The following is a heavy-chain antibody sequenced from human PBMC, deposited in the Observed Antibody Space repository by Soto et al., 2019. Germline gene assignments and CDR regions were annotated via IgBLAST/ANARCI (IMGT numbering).Heavy chain of an antibody. CDR1: GFTFSSYG. Sequence: PGGSLRLSCAASGFTFSSYGMHWVRQAPGKGLEWVAVIWYDGSNKYYADSVKGRFTISRDNSKNTLYLQMNSLRAEDTAVYYCARPIAVAGYYYYGMDVWGQGTTVTVSS. J-gene: IGHJ6*02. CDR3: ARPIAVAGYYYYGMDV. D-gene: IGHD6-19*01. V-gene: IGHV3-33*01. CDR2: IWYDGSNK.